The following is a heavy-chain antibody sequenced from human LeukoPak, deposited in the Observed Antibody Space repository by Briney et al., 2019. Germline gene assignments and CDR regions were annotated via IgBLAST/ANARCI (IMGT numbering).Heavy chain of an antibody. CDR2: INHSGST. D-gene: IGHD3-22*01. Sequence: PSETLSLTCAVYGGSFSGYYWSWLRQPPGKGLEWIGEINHSGSTSYNPSIKSRVTISVDTSKNQFSLKLSSVTAADTAVYYCARGGGYYDSSGSLIWGQGTMVTVSS. CDR3: ARGGGYYDSSGSLI. V-gene: IGHV4-34*01. J-gene: IGHJ3*02. CDR1: GGSFSGYY.